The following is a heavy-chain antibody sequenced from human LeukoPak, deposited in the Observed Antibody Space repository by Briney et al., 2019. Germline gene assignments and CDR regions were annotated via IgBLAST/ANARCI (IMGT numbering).Heavy chain of an antibody. J-gene: IGHJ5*02. CDR1: GGSISSGGYY. CDR3: ARVQVTGVNWFDP. CDR2: IYYSGST. V-gene: IGHV4-31*03. D-gene: IGHD7-27*01. Sequence: SQTLSLTCTVSGGSISSGGYYWSWIRHHPGKGLEWIGYIYYSGSTYYNPSLKSRVTISVDTSKNQFSLKLSSVTAADTAVYYCARVQVTGVNWFDPWGQGTLVTVSS.